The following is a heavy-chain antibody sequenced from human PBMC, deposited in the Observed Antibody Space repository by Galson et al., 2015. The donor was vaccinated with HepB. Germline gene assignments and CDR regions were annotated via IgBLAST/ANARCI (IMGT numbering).Heavy chain of an antibody. CDR3: ARGDDDYCSSTNSCHDAFDI. V-gene: IGHV3-66*01. Sequence: SLRLSCAVSGFTVSSNYMSWVRQAPGKGLEWVSIIYNVGSTFYADSVKGRFTISRDNSKNTLYLQMNRLRAEDTAVYYCARGDDDYCSSTNSCHDAFDICGQGTMVTVSS. CDR2: IYNVGST. D-gene: IGHD2-2*01. J-gene: IGHJ3*02. CDR1: GFTVSSNY.